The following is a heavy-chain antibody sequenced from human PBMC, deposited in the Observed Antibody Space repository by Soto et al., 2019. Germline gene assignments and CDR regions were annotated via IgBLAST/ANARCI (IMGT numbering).Heavy chain of an antibody. D-gene: IGHD1-1*01. CDR2: ISGKGDGT. J-gene: IGHJ4*02. CDR3: AKEQLQRHFVFES. CDR1: GFTFSNYA. V-gene: IGHV3-23*01. Sequence: GGSLRLSCAASGFTFSNYAMGWVRQAPGKGLEWVSGISGKGDGTNYANPVKGRFTISRDNSKNTLYLQMDSMSDEDTALYYCAKEQLQRHFVFESWGQGTLVTVSS.